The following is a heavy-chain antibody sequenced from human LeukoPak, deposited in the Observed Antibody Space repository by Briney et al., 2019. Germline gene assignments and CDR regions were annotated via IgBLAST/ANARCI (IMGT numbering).Heavy chain of an antibody. CDR1: GFTFSSFW. J-gene: IGHJ4*02. D-gene: IGHD2-15*01. V-gene: IGHV3-74*01. Sequence: PGGSLRLSCTASGFTFSSFWMHWVRQAPGKGPVWVSRIDSDGSSTTYADSVKGRFTISRDNSKNTLYLQMNSLRAEDTAVYYCAKDRPSYCSGGSCYSDYFDYWGQGTLVTVSS. CDR2: IDSDGSST. CDR3: AKDRPSYCSGGSCYSDYFDY.